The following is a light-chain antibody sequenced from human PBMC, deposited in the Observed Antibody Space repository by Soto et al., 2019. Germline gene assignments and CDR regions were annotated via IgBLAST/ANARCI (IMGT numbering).Light chain of an antibody. Sequence: QSALTQPASVSGSPGQSITISCTGTSSDVGAYNYVSWYQQHPGKAPKLMIYEVSNRPSGVSDRFSGSKSGNTASLIISGLQAEDEADYYCSSYSSSTTLVFGTGTKVTVL. J-gene: IGLJ1*01. CDR2: EVS. CDR3: SSYSSSTTLV. V-gene: IGLV2-14*01. CDR1: SSDVGAYNY.